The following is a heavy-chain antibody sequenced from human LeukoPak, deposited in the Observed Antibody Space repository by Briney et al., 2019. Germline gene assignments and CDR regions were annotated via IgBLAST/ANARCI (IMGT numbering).Heavy chain of an antibody. J-gene: IGHJ3*02. CDR3: AREYYVWGSYRYSVGAFDI. D-gene: IGHD3-16*02. Sequence: SETLSLTCAVYGGSFSGYYWSWIRQPPGRGLEWIGEINHSGSTNYNPSLKSRVTISVDTSKNQFSLKLSSVTAADTAVYYCAREYYVWGSYRYSVGAFDIWGQGTMVTVSS. CDR1: GGSFSGYY. CDR2: INHSGST. V-gene: IGHV4-34*01.